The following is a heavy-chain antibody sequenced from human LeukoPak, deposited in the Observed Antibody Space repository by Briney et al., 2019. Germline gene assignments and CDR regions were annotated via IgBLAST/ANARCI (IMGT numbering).Heavy chain of an antibody. CDR2: ITSSSTYI. V-gene: IGHV3-21*01. CDR3: ARSFKGKYYDILTGYIDY. Sequence: GGSLRLSCAASGFTFSTYTMNWVRQAPGKGLEWVSSITSSSTYIYYADSLKGRFTISRDNAKNSLYLQMNSLRADDTAVYYCARSFKGKYYDILTGYIDYWGQGTLVTVSS. J-gene: IGHJ4*02. CDR1: GFTFSTYT. D-gene: IGHD3-9*01.